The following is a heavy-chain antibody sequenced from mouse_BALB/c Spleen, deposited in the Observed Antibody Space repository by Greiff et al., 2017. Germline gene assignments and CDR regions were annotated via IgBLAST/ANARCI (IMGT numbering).Heavy chain of an antibody. D-gene: IGHD2-3*01. V-gene: IGHV5-17*02. CDR1: GFTFSSFG. J-gene: IGHJ4*01. CDR3: ARWLLSAMDY. Sequence: EVQGVESGGGLVQPGGSRKLSCAASGFTFSSFGMHWVRQAPEKGLEWVAYISSGSSTIYYADTVKGRFTISRDNPKNTLFLQMTSLRSEDTAMYYCARWLLSAMDYWGQGTSVTVSS. CDR2: ISSGSSTI.